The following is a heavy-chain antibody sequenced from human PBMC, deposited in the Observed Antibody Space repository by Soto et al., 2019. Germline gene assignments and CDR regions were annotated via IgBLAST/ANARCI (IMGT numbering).Heavy chain of an antibody. D-gene: IGHD1-1*01. Sequence: SVKVSCKASGGTFSSYTISWVRQAPGEGIEWMGRIIPIIGIANYAQKFQGRVTITADKSTSTAYMELSSLRSEDTAVYYCARNWNDVYWFDPWGQGTLVTVSS. CDR1: GGTFSSYT. V-gene: IGHV1-69*02. J-gene: IGHJ5*02. CDR3: ARNWNDVYWFDP. CDR2: IIPIIGIA.